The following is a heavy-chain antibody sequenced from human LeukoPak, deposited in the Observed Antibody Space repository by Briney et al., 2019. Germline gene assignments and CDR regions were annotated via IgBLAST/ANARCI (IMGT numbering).Heavy chain of an antibody. CDR1: GYRFTTYW. CDR2: IYPGDFDI. CDR3: ARLALDGGNYFDY. Sequence: GGSLKISCQASGYRFTTYWIGWVRQMPGKGLEWMGIIYPGDFDIRYSPSFQGQVTFSTDKSISTAYLQWNSLKASDTAMYYCARLALDGGNYFDYWGQGTLVSVSS. V-gene: IGHV5-51*01. J-gene: IGHJ4*02. D-gene: IGHD3-16*01.